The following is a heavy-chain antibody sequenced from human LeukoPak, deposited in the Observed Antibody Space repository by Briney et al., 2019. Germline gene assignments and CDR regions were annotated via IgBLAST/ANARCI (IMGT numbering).Heavy chain of an antibody. CDR3: ATIPTGGLVRAGVIDV. J-gene: IGHJ6*02. V-gene: IGHV3-21*01. D-gene: IGHD2-21*01. CDR1: GFTFSRHH. Sequence: GGSLRLSCSASGFTFSRHHMTWVRQAPGKWLEWVSSISATSTFIEDADSVKGRFTISRDNAKNSVYLQMDSLKDEDTAVYYCATIPTGGLVRAGVIDVWGQGATVTVSS. CDR2: ISATSTFI.